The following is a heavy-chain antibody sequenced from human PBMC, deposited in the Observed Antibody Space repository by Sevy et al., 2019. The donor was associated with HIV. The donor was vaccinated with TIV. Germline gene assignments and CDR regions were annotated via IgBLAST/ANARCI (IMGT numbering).Heavy chain of an antibody. V-gene: IGHV5-51*01. CDR2: IYPGDSDT. CDR1: GYSFTSYW. CDR3: ARHPRKVYYYDSSGYPVDY. Sequence: GESLKISCKGSGYSFTSYWIGWVRQMPGKGLEWMGIIYPGDSDTRYRPSFQGQVTISADKSISTAYLQWSSLKASDTAMYYCARHPRKVYYYDSSGYPVDYWGQGTLVTVSS. D-gene: IGHD3-22*01. J-gene: IGHJ4*02.